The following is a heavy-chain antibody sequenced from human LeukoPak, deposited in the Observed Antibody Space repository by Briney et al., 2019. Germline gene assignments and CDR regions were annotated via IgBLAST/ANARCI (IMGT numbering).Heavy chain of an antibody. J-gene: IGHJ3*02. CDR3: ARPGITMIVEAFGI. V-gene: IGHV4-39*01. CDR2: IYYSGST. Sequence: SETLSLTCTVSGGSISSSSYYWGWIRQPPGKGLEWIGSIYYSGSTYYNPSLKSRVTISVATSKNQFSLKLSSVTAADTAVYYCARPGITMIVEAFGIWGQGTMVTVSS. D-gene: IGHD3-22*01. CDR1: GGSISSSSYY.